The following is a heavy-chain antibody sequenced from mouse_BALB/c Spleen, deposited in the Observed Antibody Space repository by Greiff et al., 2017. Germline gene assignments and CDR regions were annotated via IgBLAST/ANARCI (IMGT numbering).Heavy chain of an antibody. CDR2: IYPSDSYT. J-gene: IGHJ4*01. V-gene: IGHV1-69*02. CDR1: GYTFTSYW. Sequence: VQLQQPGAELVRPGASVKLSCKASGYTFTSYWINWVKQRPGQGLEWIGNIYPSDSYTNYNQKFKDKATLTVDKSSSTAYMQLSSLTSEDSAVYYCTRGIYYDYDLYAMAYWGQGTSVTVSA. CDR3: TRGIYYDYDLYAMAY. D-gene: IGHD2-4*01.